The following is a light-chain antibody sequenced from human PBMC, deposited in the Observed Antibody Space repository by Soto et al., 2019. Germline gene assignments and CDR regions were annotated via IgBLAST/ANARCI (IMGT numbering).Light chain of an antibody. CDR3: QQYNNWPLT. CDR1: QSVSSN. Sequence: VLTQSPATLSLSPGQRATLSCRASQSVSSNLAWYQQKPGQAPRLLIYGASTRATGIPARFSGSGSGTEFTLTISSLQSEDFAVYYCQQYNNWPLTFGGGTKVDIK. J-gene: IGKJ4*01. CDR2: GAS. V-gene: IGKV3-15*01.